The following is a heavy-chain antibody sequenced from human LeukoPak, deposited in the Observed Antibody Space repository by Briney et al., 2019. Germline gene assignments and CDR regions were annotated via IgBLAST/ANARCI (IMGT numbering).Heavy chain of an antibody. D-gene: IGHD6-19*01. CDR3: GTDSSGPPGITANDY. V-gene: IGHV3-11*01. J-gene: IGHJ4*02. Sequence: GGSLRLSCAASGFTFSDYYMSWIRQAPGKGLERVSYISSSGSTIYYADSVKGRFTISRDNAKNSLYLQMNSLIAEDTAVYYCGTDSSGPPGITANDYWGQGTLVTVSS. CDR2: ISSSGSTI. CDR1: GFTFSDYY.